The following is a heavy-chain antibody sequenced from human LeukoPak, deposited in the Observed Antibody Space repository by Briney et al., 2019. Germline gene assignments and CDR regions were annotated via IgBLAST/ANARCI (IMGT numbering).Heavy chain of an antibody. Sequence: ASVKVSCKASGYTFTSYAIHWVRQAPGQGLEWMGWINPSGGTNYPQKFQGRVAITWYTSITTAYMDLSSLTSDDPAVYYCARDRYGDGFAHLDYWGQGALVTVSS. CDR2: INPSGGT. D-gene: IGHD5-24*01. V-gene: IGHV1-2*02. CDR3: ARDRYGDGFAHLDY. J-gene: IGHJ4*02. CDR1: GYTFTSYA.